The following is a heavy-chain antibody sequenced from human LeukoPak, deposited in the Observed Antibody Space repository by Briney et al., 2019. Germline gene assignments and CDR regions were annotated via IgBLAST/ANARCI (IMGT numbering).Heavy chain of an antibody. CDR2: ISYDGSNK. D-gene: IGHD1-14*01. CDR1: GFTFSSYG. V-gene: IGHV3-30*03. J-gene: IGHJ6*02. Sequence: PGGSLRLSCAASGFTFSSYGMHWVRQAPGKGLEWVAVISYDGSNKYYADSVKGRFTISRDNSKNTLYLQMNSLRAVDTAVYYCATPTAGPSSYYGMDVWGQGTTVTVSS. CDR3: ATPTAGPSSYYGMDV.